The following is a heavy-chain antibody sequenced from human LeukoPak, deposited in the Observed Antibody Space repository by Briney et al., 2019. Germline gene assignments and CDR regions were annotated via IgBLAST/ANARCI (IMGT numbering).Heavy chain of an antibody. V-gene: IGHV3-48*01. D-gene: IGHD6-6*01. CDR2: ISSSSGVI. CDR1: GFPFSSYS. J-gene: IGHJ6*03. Sequence: GGSLRLSCAASGFPFSSYSMNWVRQAPGKGLEWVSYISSSSGVIYYADSVKGRFTISRDNSKNTLYLQMNSLSAEDTAVYYCAKGYSSSSTYYYFYMDVWGKGTTVTVSS. CDR3: AKGYSSSSTYYYFYMDV.